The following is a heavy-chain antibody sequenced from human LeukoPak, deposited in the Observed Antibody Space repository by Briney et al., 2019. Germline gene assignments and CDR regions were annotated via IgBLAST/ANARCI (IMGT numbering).Heavy chain of an antibody. CDR1: GGTFSSYA. CDR3: ATEPGGMIVVPRDYFDY. CDR2: IIPILGTA. V-gene: IGHV1-69*04. Sequence: SVKVSCKASGGTFSSYAISWVRQAPGQGLEWMGRIIPILGTANYAQKFQGRVTITADKSTSTAYMELSSLRSEDTAVYYCATEPGGMIVVPRDYFDYWGQGTLVTVSS. J-gene: IGHJ4*02. D-gene: IGHD3-22*01.